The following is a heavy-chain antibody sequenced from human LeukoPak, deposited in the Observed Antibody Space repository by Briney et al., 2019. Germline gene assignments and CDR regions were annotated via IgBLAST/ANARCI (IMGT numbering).Heavy chain of an antibody. J-gene: IGHJ4*02. CDR1: GGSISSSSYY. V-gene: IGHV4-39*01. CDR2: IYYSGST. D-gene: IGHD6-19*01. Sequence: SETLSLTCTVSGGSISSSSYYWGWIRQPPGKGLEWIGSIYYSGSTYYNPSLKSRVTISVDTSKNQFSLKLSSVTAADTAVYYCARGAGIAVEAFDYWGQGTLVTVSS. CDR3: ARGAGIAVEAFDY.